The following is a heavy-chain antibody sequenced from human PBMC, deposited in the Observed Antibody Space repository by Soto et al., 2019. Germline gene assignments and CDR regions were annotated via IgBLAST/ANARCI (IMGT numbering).Heavy chain of an antibody. CDR1: GYSRSSGYY. J-gene: IGHJ5*02. CDR2: IYHSGST. D-gene: IGHD6-6*01. Sequence: SETLSLTCAVSGYSRSSGYYWGWIRKPPGKGLDWIGSIYHSGSTYYNPSLKSRVTISVDTSKNQFSLKLSSVTAADTAVYYCSRAPSIAARGWFDPSGQGTLVTVSS. CDR3: SRAPSIAARGWFDP. V-gene: IGHV4-38-2*01.